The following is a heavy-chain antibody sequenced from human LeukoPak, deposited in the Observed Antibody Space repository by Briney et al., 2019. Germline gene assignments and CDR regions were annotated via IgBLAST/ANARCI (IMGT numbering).Heavy chain of an antibody. D-gene: IGHD6-13*01. CDR3: ARGTLAAPGADY. V-gene: IGHV3-7*01. CDR1: GFTFSSYW. Sequence: GGSLRLSCAASGFTFSSYWMSWVRQAPGKGLEWVANIKQDGSEKYYLDSVKGRFTFSRDNAKNSLYLQMDSLRAEDTAVYYCARGTLAAPGADYWGQGTLVRVSS. J-gene: IGHJ4*02. CDR2: IKQDGSEK.